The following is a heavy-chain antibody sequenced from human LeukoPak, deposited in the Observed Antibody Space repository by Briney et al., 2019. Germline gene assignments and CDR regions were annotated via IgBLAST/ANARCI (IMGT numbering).Heavy chain of an antibody. Sequence: PSETLSLTCTVSGGSISSGDYYWSWIRQPPGKGLEWIGYIYYSGSTYYNPSLKSRVTISVDTSKNQFSLKLSSVTAADTAVYYCARATIGYCSSTSCDWNWSDPWGQGTLVTVSS. CDR3: ARATIGYCSSTSCDWNWSDP. D-gene: IGHD2-2*01. CDR2: IYYSGST. J-gene: IGHJ5*02. CDR1: GGSISSGDYY. V-gene: IGHV4-30-4*01.